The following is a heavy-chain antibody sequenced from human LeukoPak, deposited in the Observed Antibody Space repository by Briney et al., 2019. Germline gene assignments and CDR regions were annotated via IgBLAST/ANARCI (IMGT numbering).Heavy chain of an antibody. CDR1: GFTFTGYA. J-gene: IGHJ5*02. D-gene: IGHD2-2*01. CDR2: ISYDGSIE. CDR3: ARARTQDCSTTSCRRFDP. Sequence: PGTSLRLSCAASGFTFTGYALHWVRQAPGKGLEWMAVISYDGSIEYYADSVKGRFTISRDNSKNTLYLQMNSLRPEDTAVYYCARARTQDCSTTSCRRFDPRGQGTLVTVSS. V-gene: IGHV3-30*04.